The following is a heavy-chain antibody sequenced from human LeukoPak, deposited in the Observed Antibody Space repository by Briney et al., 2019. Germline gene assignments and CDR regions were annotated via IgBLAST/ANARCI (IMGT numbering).Heavy chain of an antibody. D-gene: IGHD4/OR15-4a*01. Sequence: GGSLRLSCAASGFTFSSYSMSWIRQAPGKGLEWVSAISGNGENTYYADSMKGRFTISRDNSKNILYLQMSSLRAEDTAIYYCTKKSPYGGRDSWGQGTLVTVSS. CDR1: GFTFSSYS. CDR2: ISGNGENT. CDR3: TKKSPYGGRDS. J-gene: IGHJ4*02. V-gene: IGHV3-23*01.